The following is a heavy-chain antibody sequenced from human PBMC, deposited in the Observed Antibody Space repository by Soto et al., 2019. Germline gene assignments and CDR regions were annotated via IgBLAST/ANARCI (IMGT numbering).Heavy chain of an antibody. J-gene: IGHJ6*02. CDR3: TREGSAPYYYYGMDA. CDR1: GGTFSSNA. CDR2: IIPIFGTA. D-gene: IGHD3-10*01. Sequence: SVKVSCKASGGTFSSNAISWVRQAPGQGLEWMGGIIPIFGTANYAQKFQGRVTITADESTSTAYMELRSLRSDDTAIYYCTREGSAPYYYYGMDAWGQGTTVTVSS. V-gene: IGHV1-69*13.